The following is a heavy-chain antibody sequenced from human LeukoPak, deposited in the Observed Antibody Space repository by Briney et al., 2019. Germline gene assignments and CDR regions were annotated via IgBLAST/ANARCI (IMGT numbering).Heavy chain of an antibody. CDR1: GFTFRSYA. CDR2: ISGSGGST. CDR3: ANAITRYYYYYMDV. V-gene: IGHV3-23*01. J-gene: IGHJ6*03. D-gene: IGHD2-2*01. Sequence: PGGSLRLSCAASGFTFRSYAMSWVRQAPGKGLEWVSAISGSGGSTYYADSVKGRFTISRDNSKNTLYLQMNSLRAEDTAVYYCANAITRYYYYYMDVWGKGTTVTVSS.